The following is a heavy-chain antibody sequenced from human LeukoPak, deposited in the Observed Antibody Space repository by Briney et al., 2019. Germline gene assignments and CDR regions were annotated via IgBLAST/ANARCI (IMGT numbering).Heavy chain of an antibody. CDR1: GGSISSYY. V-gene: IGHV4-59*01. CDR3: ARVNYYGAYYFDY. D-gene: IGHD3-10*01. Sequence: SETLSLTCTVSGGSISSYYWSWIRQPPGKGLEWIGYIYYSGSTNYNPSLKSRVTISVDTSKNQFSLKLSSVTAADTGVYYCARVNYYGAYYFDYWGQGTLVTVSS. J-gene: IGHJ4*02. CDR2: IYYSGST.